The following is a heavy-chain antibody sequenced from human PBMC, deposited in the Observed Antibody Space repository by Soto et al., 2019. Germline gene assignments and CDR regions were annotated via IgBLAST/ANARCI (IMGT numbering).Heavy chain of an antibody. D-gene: IGHD1-26*01. CDR2: ISYDGSNK. V-gene: IGHV3-30*18. CDR3: AKPYSGSPPKNFDY. CDR1: GFSFSIYG. Sequence: LRLSCVASGFSFSIYGMYWVRQAPGKGLEWVAAISYDGSNKYYVDSVRGRFTISRDNSKNTVYLQMNSLRAEDTAVYYCAKPYSGSPPKNFDYWGQGTLVTAPQ. J-gene: IGHJ4*01.